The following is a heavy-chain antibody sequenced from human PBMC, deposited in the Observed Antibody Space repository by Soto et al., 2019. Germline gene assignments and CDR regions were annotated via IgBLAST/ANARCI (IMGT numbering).Heavy chain of an antibody. Sequence: ASVKVSCKASGGTFSSYAISWVRQAPGQGLEWMGWIRANNGTANYAQKLQGRVTMTTDESTSTAYMELRSLRSDDTAVYYCARVPYYYDSSGFYLRAHAFDIWGQGTMVTVSS. CDR2: IRANNGTA. J-gene: IGHJ3*02. V-gene: IGHV1-18*01. CDR3: ARVPYYYDSSGFYLRAHAFDI. D-gene: IGHD3-22*01. CDR1: GGTFSSYA.